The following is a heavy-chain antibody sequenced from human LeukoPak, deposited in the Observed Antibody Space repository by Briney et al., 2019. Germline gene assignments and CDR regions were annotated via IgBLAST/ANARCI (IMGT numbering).Heavy chain of an antibody. D-gene: IGHD3-22*01. Sequence: SGGSLRLSCAASGFTFSNYWMSWVRQAPGKGLEWVGNINHNEGEKYYVDSVKGRFTISRDNAKNSLYLQMSSLRVEDTAVYYCARKQRYDSGGYYPADYWGQGTLVTVSS. CDR1: GFTFSNYW. CDR2: INHNEGEK. J-gene: IGHJ4*02. CDR3: ARKQRYDSGGYYPADY. V-gene: IGHV3-7*01.